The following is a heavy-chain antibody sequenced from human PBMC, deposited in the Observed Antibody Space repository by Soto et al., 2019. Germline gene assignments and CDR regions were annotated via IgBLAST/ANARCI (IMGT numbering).Heavy chain of an antibody. CDR3: VRDGSKSLRDWFDP. CDR1: GGSISKFY. Sequence: LSLTCNVSGGSISKFYWAWIRKTAGNGLAWMGRVYATGTTDYNPSLRSRVAMSVDISKKTFSLRLRSVTGADSGVYYCVRDGSKSLRDWFDPWGQGILVTVSS. J-gene: IGHJ5*02. CDR2: VYATGTT. V-gene: IGHV4-4*07.